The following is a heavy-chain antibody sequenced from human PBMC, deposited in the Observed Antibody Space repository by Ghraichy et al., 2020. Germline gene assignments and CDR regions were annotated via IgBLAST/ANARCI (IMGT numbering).Heavy chain of an antibody. CDR1: GFSLSTSGMC. CDR3: ARMTFDYYDSSGYYHYFDY. V-gene: IGHV2-70*11. J-gene: IGHJ4*02. CDR2: IDWDDDK. D-gene: IGHD3-22*01. Sequence: SGPTLVKPTQTLTLTCTFSGFSLSTSGMCVSWIRQPPGKALEWLARIDWDDDKYYSTSLKTRLTISKDTSKNQVVLTMTNMDPVDTATYYCARMTFDYYDSSGYYHYFDYWGQGTLVTVSS.